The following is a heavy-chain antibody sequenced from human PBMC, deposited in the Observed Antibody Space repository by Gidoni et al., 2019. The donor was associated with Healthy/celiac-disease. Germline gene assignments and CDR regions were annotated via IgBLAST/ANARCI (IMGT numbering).Heavy chain of an antibody. V-gene: IGHV3-30-3*01. D-gene: IGHD3-3*01. CDR1: GFTFSSYA. CDR2: ISYDGSNN. CDR3: ARGADYDFWSGYYSPILFDY. Sequence: QVQLVESGGGVVQPGRALRLSCAASGFTFSSYAMHWVRQAPGKGLAWVAVISYDGSNNYYADSVKGRFTISRDNSKNTLYLQMNSLRAEDTAVYYCARGADYDFWSGYYSPILFDYWGQGTLVTVSS. J-gene: IGHJ4*02.